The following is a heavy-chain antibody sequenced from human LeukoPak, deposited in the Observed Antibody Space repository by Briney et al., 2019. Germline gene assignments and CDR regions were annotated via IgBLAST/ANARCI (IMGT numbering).Heavy chain of an antibody. D-gene: IGHD2-15*01. Sequence: GGSLRLSCAASGFTLSSYEMNWVRQAPGKGPEWVSYISSRGSTIYYADPVKGRFTISRDNAKNSLYLQMNSLRAEDTAVYYCARDGGYCSGGSCNNWFDPWGQGTLVTVSS. V-gene: IGHV3-48*03. J-gene: IGHJ5*02. CDR2: ISSRGSTI. CDR1: GFTLSSYE. CDR3: ARDGGYCSGGSCNNWFDP.